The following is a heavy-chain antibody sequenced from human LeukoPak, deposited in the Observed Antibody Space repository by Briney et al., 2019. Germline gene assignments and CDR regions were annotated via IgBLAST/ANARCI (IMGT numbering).Heavy chain of an antibody. J-gene: IGHJ4*02. CDR3: ARDHEDVYGSGSYKL. D-gene: IGHD3-10*01. Sequence: ASVKVSCKAAGYPFISFGISWVRQAPGQWLEWMGWISAYNGKTEFAQRFQDRVTMTTDTSTTTAYMELRSLRSDDTAMYYCARDHEDVYGSGSYKLWGQGTRVTVSS. CDR2: ISAYNGKT. CDR1: GYPFISFG. V-gene: IGHV1-18*01.